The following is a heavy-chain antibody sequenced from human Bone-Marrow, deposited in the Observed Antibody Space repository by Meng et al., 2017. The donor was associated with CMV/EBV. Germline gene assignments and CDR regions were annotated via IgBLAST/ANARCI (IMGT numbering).Heavy chain of an antibody. CDR1: GGSISSGDYY. Sequence: SETLSLTCTVSGGSISSGDYYWSWIRQPPGKGLEWIGYIYYSGSTYYNPSLKSRVTISVDTSKNQFSLKLSSVTAADTAVYYCPRGPRGKTQPFDYWGQRTLVTVSS. J-gene: IGHJ4*02. CDR3: PRGPRGKTQPFDY. V-gene: IGHV4-30-4*08. CDR2: IYYSGST.